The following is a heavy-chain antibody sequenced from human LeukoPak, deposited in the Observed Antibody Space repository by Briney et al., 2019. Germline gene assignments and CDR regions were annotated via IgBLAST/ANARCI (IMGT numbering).Heavy chain of an antibody. CDR3: ARGYVGATSEYYFDY. D-gene: IGHD1-26*01. V-gene: IGHV1-2*02. CDR2: INPNSGGT. Sequence: ASVKVSCKASGYTFTGYYMHWVRQAPGQGLEWMGWINPNSGGTNYAQKFQGRVTMTRDTSISTAYMELSRLRSDDTAVYYCARGYVGATSEYYFDYWGQGTLVTVSS. CDR1: GYTFTGYY. J-gene: IGHJ4*02.